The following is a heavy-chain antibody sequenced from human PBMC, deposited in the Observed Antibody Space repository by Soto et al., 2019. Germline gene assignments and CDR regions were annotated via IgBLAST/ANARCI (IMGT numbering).Heavy chain of an antibody. Sequence: GASVKVSCKASGYTFTSYGISWVRQAPGQGLEWMGWISAYNGNTNYAQKLQGRVTMTTDTSTSTAYMELRSLRSDDTAVYYCARSYDFWSGYCAPFDYWGQGTLVTVSS. CDR2: ISAYNGNT. J-gene: IGHJ4*02. CDR1: GYTFTSYG. CDR3: ARSYDFWSGYCAPFDY. V-gene: IGHV1-18*01. D-gene: IGHD3-3*01.